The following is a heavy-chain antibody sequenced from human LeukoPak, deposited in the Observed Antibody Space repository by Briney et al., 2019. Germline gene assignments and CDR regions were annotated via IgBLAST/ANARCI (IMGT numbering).Heavy chain of an antibody. Sequence: SVKVSCKASGGTFSSYAISWVRQAPGQGLEWMGRIIPIFGTANYAQKFQGRVTITTDESTSTAYMELSSLRSEDTAVYYCAREWYDFWSGQRGDRIDYWGQGTLVTVSS. D-gene: IGHD3-3*01. J-gene: IGHJ4*02. CDR3: AREWYDFWSGQRGDRIDY. CDR1: GGTFSSYA. V-gene: IGHV1-69*05. CDR2: IIPIFGTA.